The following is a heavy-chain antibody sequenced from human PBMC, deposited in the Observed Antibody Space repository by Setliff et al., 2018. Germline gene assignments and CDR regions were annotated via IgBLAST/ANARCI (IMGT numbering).Heavy chain of an antibody. V-gene: IGHV1-8*02. J-gene: IGHJ4*02. Sequence: ASVKVSFKASGYTFTSYYINWVRQATGQGLEWMGWMNPTSGNTGYAQKFQGRVTMTRNTSISTAYMELSSLRSEDTAVYYCARGAPGRYCSGGSCSYFDYWGQGILVTVSS. D-gene: IGHD2-15*01. CDR3: ARGAPGRYCSGGSCSYFDY. CDR1: GYTFTSYY. CDR2: MNPTSGNT.